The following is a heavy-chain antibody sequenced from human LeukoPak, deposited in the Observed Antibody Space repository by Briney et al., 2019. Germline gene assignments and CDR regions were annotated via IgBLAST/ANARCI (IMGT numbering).Heavy chain of an antibody. D-gene: IGHD3-10*01. CDR1: GYVFTDYY. Sequence: ASVKVSCKASGYVFTDYYIHWVRQAPGQGLEWMGRIIPSGGRTIYAQKFQGRLTLTRDMSTGTFYMELSSLRSDDTAVYYCARDGSFFNFDHWGQGTLVTVSS. V-gene: IGHV1-46*01. CDR2: IIPSGGRT. J-gene: IGHJ4*02. CDR3: ARDGSFFNFDH.